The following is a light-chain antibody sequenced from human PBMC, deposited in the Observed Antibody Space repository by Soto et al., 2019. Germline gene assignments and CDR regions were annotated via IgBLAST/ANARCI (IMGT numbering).Light chain of an antibody. Sequence: SVLTQSRCTLSLSPGSRSTLACRASQSVSSSYLAWYQQKHGQAPRLXIYDASNRASGIPARFSGCGYGTDFNLTISSLLPEDFAVYYCHQYYKWPLTFGGGTKVDIK. CDR2: DAS. J-gene: IGKJ4*01. CDR3: HQYYKWPLT. V-gene: IGKV3-20*01. CDR1: QSVSSSY.